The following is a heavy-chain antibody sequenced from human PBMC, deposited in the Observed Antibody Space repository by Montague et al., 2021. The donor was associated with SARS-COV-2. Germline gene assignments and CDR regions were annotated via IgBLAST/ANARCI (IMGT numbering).Heavy chain of an antibody. J-gene: IGHJ3*01. CDR1: GFSLNTDGVG. Sequence: PALVKSTQTLTLTCVFSGFSLNTDGVGVAWIRRPPGKALDWLELIYWDGDQRCSPSLKTRVTITKDTSRNRVVLKMTNLDPMDTATYYCTRRYDFYRAEAFKVWGQGTMVTVSS. CDR2: IYWDGDQ. CDR3: TRRYDFYRAEAFKV. D-gene: IGHD3-3*01. V-gene: IGHV2-5*02.